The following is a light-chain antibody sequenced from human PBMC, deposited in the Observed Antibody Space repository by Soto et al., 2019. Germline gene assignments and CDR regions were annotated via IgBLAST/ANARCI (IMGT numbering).Light chain of an antibody. CDR3: QQRSSWPLT. J-gene: IGKJ4*01. CDR2: DAS. Sequence: ETVLTQSPATLSLSPGERATLSCRASQSISKYLAWYQQKPGQAPRLLIFDASNRATGIPARFSGSGSGTDFTLTISSLEPEDFAVYYCQQRSSWPLTFGGGTKVDI. CDR1: QSISKY. V-gene: IGKV3-11*01.